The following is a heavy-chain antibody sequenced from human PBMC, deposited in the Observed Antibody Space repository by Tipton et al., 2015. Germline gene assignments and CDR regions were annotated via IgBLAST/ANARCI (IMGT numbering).Heavy chain of an antibody. D-gene: IGHD3-3*01. CDR3: TRYVYGVIPSGVY. J-gene: IGHJ4*02. V-gene: IGHV4-31*06. CDR1: GGSISSGKYY. CDR2: IYYSGNT. Sequence: TLSLTCTVSGGSISSGKYYWSWIRQHPGKGLEWIGYIYYSGNTYYNPSLKSRVTISVDTSKSQFSLKLTSVTAADTAIYYCTRYVYGVIPSGVYWGQGTVVTVSS.